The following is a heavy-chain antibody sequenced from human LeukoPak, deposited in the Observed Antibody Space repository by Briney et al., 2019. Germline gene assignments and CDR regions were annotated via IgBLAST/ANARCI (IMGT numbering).Heavy chain of an antibody. V-gene: IGHV3-53*01. CDR1: GFTVSSSY. Sequence: PGGSLRLSCAASGFTVSSSYMSWVRQAPGKGLEWVSVIYSGGSTYYADSVKGRFTISRDNSKNTLYLQMNSLRAEDTAVYYCASMSLDYFDYWGQGTLVTVSS. CDR2: IYSGGST. CDR3: ASMSLDYFDY. J-gene: IGHJ4*02. D-gene: IGHD5/OR15-5a*01.